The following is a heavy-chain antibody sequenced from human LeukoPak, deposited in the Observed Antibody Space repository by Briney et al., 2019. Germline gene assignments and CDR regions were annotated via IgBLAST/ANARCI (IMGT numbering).Heavy chain of an antibody. CDR2: ISWNSGSI. Sequence: GGSLRLSCAASGLTFDDYAMHWVRQAPGKGLEWVSGISWNSGSIGYADSVKGRFTISRDNAKNSLYLQMNSLRAEDTALYYCAKTRKGTFDIWGQGTMVTVSS. V-gene: IGHV3-9*01. J-gene: IGHJ3*02. CDR1: GLTFDDYA. CDR3: AKTRKGTFDI.